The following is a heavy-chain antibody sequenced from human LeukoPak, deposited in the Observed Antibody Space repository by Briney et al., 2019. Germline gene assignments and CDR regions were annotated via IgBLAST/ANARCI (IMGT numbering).Heavy chain of an antibody. Sequence: SETLSLTCTVFGGPISSYYWGWIRQPPGKGLEWIGSIFYSGSTYYNPSLKSRLTMSVDTSKNQFSLKLSSVTAADTAVYYCARLRNYYDSRGYPYWGQGTLVTVSS. CDR3: ARLRNYYDSRGYPY. D-gene: IGHD3-22*01. CDR2: IFYSGST. V-gene: IGHV4-39*01. CDR1: GGPISSYY. J-gene: IGHJ4*02.